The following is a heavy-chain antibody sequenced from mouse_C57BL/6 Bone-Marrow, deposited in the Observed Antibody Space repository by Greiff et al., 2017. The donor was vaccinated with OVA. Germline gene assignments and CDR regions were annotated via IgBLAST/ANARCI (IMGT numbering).Heavy chain of an antibody. V-gene: IGHV1-82*01. J-gene: IGHJ2*01. CDR2: IYPGDGDT. D-gene: IGHD1-1*01. CDR3: ARWGYYGSSYYFDY. CDR1: GYAFSSSW. Sequence: VQLQQSGPELVKPGASVTISCKASGYAFSSSWMNWVKQRPGKGLEWIGRIYPGDGDTNYNGKFKGKATLTADKSSSTAYRQLSSLTSEDSAVYFCARWGYYGSSYYFDYWGQGTTLTVSS.